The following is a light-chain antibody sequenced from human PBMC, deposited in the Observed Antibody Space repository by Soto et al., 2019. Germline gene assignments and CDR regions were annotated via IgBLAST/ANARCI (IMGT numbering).Light chain of an antibody. Sequence: QSVLTQPPSASGTPGQRVTISCSGSSSNIGSNYVYGYQQLPGTAPKLLIYRNYQRPSGVPDRFSGSKSGTSASLAISGLRSEDEADYYCAAWDDSLSGVVFGGGTKVTVL. V-gene: IGLV1-47*01. CDR1: SSNIGSNY. J-gene: IGLJ2*01. CDR2: RNY. CDR3: AAWDDSLSGVV.